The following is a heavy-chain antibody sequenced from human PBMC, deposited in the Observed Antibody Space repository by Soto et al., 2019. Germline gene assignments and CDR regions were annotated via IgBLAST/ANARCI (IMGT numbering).Heavy chain of an antibody. CDR2: IGTAGDP. J-gene: IGHJ6*02. CDR1: GLILSGYD. D-gene: IGHD3-22*01. CDR3: ARAGYDSSGYYFYAMDV. V-gene: IGHV3-13*05. Sequence: EEQLVESGGGLVQPGGSLRLSCVASGLILSGYDMHWVRQATGEGLELVSAIGTAGDPDYSGSVKGRFTISRGNAANSVYLKMNSLRAGDTAVYYFARAGYDSSGYYFYAMDVWGPGTTVTVSS.